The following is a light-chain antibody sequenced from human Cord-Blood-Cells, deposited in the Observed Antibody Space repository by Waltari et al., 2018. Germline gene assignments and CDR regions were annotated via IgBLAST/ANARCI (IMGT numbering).Light chain of an antibody. CDR2: EGS. J-gene: IGLJ3*02. CDR1: SRDVGSYNL. Sequence: QSALTQPASVSGSPGQSPPISCTGTSRDVGSYNLLPWYQQHPGKAPKLMFYEGSKRPSGVSNRFSGSKSGNTASLTISGLQAEDEADYYCCSYAGSSTWVFGGGTKLTVL. CDR3: CSYAGSSTWV. V-gene: IGLV2-23*01.